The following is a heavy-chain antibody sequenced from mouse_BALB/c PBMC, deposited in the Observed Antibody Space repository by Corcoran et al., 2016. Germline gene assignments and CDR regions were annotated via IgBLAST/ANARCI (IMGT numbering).Heavy chain of an antibody. V-gene: IGHV9-3-1*01. CDR2: INTYTGEP. CDR3: AREPRAMDY. J-gene: IGHJ4*01. Sequence: QIQLVQSGPELKKPGETVKISCKASGYTFTNYGINWGKQAPGKGLKWMGWINTYTGEPTYADDFKGRFAFSLETSASTAYLQINNLKNEDTATYFCAREPRAMDYWGQGTSVTVSS. CDR1: GYTFTNYG.